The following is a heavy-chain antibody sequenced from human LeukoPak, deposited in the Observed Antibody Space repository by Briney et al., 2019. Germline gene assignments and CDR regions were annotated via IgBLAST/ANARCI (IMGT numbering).Heavy chain of an antibody. D-gene: IGHD6-13*01. CDR2: IYYSGST. V-gene: IGHV4-39*07. Sequence: PSETLSLTCTVSGGSISSSSYYWGWIRQPPGKGLEWIGSIYYSGSTYYNPSLKSRVTISVDTSKNQFSLKLSSVTAADTAVYFCARVRQLVLWFDYWGQGTLVTVSS. CDR1: GGSISSSSYY. CDR3: ARVRQLVLWFDY. J-gene: IGHJ4*02.